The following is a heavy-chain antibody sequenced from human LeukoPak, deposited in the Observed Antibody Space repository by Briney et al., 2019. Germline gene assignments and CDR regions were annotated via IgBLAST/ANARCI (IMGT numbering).Heavy chain of an antibody. D-gene: IGHD5-18*01. CDR2: IRYDGSNK. CDR3: AILGGYSYGGRYFGY. CDR1: GFTFSSYG. J-gene: IGHJ4*02. Sequence: GGSLRLSCAASGFTFSSYGMHWVRQAPGKGLEGVAFIRYDGSNKYYADSVRGRFTISRDNSKNTLYLQMNSLRAEDTAVYYCAILGGYSYGGRYFGYWGQGTLVTVSS. V-gene: IGHV3-30*02.